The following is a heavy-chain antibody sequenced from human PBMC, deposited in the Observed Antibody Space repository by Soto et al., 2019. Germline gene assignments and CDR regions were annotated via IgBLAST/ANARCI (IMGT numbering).Heavy chain of an antibody. J-gene: IGHJ4*02. V-gene: IGHV3-7*03. D-gene: IGHD6-13*01. CDR1: GFTFRDYW. CDR3: ARDSVIAATGTLDH. CDR2: IKQDGSEK. Sequence: PGGSLRLSCAASGFTFRDYWMSWVRQAPGKGLEWVANIKQDGSEKYYADSVKGRFTVSRDNAKSSLYLQMNSLRAEDTAVYYCARDSVIAATGTLDHWGQGTPVTVSS.